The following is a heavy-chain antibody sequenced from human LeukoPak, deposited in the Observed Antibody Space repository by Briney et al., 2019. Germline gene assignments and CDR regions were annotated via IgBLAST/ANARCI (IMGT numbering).Heavy chain of an antibody. D-gene: IGHD5-24*01. J-gene: IGHJ4*02. V-gene: IGHV4-34*01. CDR2: INHSGST. Sequence: SETLSLTCAVYGGSFSGYYWSWIRQPPGKGLEWIGEINHSGSTNYNPSLKSRVTISVDTSKNQFSLKLSSVTAAGTAVYYCARRGYERWLQIPRATHRTSFDYWGQGTLVTVSS. CDR3: ARRGYERWLQIPRATHRTSFDY. CDR1: GGSFSGYY.